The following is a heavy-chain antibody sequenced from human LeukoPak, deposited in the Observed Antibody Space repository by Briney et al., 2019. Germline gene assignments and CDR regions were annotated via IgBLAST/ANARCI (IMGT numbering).Heavy chain of an antibody. V-gene: IGHV3-30*18. Sequence: GGSLRLSCAASGFTFSSYGMHWVRQAPGKGLEWVAVISYDGSNKYYADSVKGRFTISRDNSKNTLYLQMNSLRAEDTAVYYCAKQRGRWFGEFHFDPWGQGTLVTVSS. J-gene: IGHJ5*02. CDR3: AKQRGRWFGEFHFDP. D-gene: IGHD3-10*01. CDR1: GFTFSSYG. CDR2: ISYDGSNK.